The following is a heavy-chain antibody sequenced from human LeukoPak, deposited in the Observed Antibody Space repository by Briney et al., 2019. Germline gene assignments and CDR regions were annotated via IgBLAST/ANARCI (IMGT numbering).Heavy chain of an antibody. CDR1: GGSISSSSYY. Sequence: PSETLSLTCTVSGGSISSSSYYWGWIRQPPGKGLEWIGSIYYSGSTYYNPSLKSRVTISVDTSKNQFSLKLSSVTAADTAVYYCARSELGYCSGGSCYGNDYWGQGTLVTVSS. CDR3: ARSELGYCSGGSCYGNDY. V-gene: IGHV4-39*07. CDR2: IYYSGST. D-gene: IGHD2-15*01. J-gene: IGHJ4*02.